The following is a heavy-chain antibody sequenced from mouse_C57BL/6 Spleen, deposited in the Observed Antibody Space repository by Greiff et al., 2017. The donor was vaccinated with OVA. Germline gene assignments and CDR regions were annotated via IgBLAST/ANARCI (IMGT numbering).Heavy chain of an antibody. V-gene: IGHV5-6*01. CDR2: ISSGGSYT. CDR1: GFTFSSYG. D-gene: IGHD1-1*01. CDR3: ARQGLRYYFDY. J-gene: IGHJ2*01. Sequence: EVMLVESGGDLVKPGGSLKLSCAASGFTFSSYGMSWVRQTPDKRLEWVATISSGGSYTYYPDSVKGRFTISRDNAKNTLYLQMSSLKSEDTAMYYCARQGLRYYFDYWGQGTTLTVSS.